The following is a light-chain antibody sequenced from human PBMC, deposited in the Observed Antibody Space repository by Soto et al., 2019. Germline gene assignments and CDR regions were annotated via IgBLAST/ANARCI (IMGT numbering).Light chain of an antibody. CDR2: AAS. J-gene: IGKJ4*01. Sequence: DIEMIQSPPSLSASVGDRITITCRASQSITSYLNWFQQKPRKAPNLLIFAASNLQSGVPSRFSGSGSGTDFTLTINSLQPEDSATYYCQQSYSPLPAFGGGTKVEV. CDR3: QQSYSPLPA. CDR1: QSITSY. V-gene: IGKV1-39*01.